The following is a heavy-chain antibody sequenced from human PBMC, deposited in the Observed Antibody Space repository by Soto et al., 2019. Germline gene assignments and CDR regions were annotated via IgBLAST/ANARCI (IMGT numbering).Heavy chain of an antibody. Sequence: PGGSLRLSCAASGFTFSSYAMSWVRQAPGKGLEWVSAISGSGGSTYYADSVKGRFTISRDNSKNTLYLQMNSLRAEDTAVYYCAKDQRGYSYGPDNFDYWGQGTLVTVSS. CDR3: AKDQRGYSYGPDNFDY. J-gene: IGHJ4*02. V-gene: IGHV3-23*01. D-gene: IGHD5-18*01. CDR1: GFTFSSYA. CDR2: ISGSGGST.